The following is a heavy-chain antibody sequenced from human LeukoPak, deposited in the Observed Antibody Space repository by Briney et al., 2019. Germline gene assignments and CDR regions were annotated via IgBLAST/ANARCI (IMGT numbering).Heavy chain of an antibody. CDR3: ARRYCIGGGCLGWFVP. CDR1: GFTFNAYY. CDR2: INPNTGGT. J-gene: IGHJ5*02. Sequence: ASVKVPCKASGFTFNAYYMHWVRQAPGQGLEWMGWINPNTGGTNYAQKFQGRVTMTRDTSISKAYMELSRLRSDDTAVYYCARRYCIGGGCLGWFVPWGQGTLVTVSS. V-gene: IGHV1-2*02. D-gene: IGHD2-15*01.